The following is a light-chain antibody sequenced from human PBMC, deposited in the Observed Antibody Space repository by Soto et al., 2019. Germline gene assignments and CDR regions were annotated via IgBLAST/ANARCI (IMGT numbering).Light chain of an antibody. CDR1: SGHSSYA. CDR3: QTWGTGMV. J-gene: IGLJ2*01. V-gene: IGLV4-69*01. CDR2: LNSDGSH. Sequence: QPVLTQSPSASASLGASVKLTCTLSSGHSSYAIAWHQQQPEKGPRYLMKLNSDGSHSKGDGIPDRFSGSSSGAERYLYISSLQSEDEADYYCQTWGTGMVFGGGTQLTVL.